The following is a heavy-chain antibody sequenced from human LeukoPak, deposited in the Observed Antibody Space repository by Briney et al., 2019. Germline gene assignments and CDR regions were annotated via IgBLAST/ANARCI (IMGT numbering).Heavy chain of an antibody. CDR2: ISGSGGST. CDR1: GFTFSSYA. V-gene: IGHV3-23*01. J-gene: IGHJ6*02. Sequence: SGGSLRLSCAASGFTFSSYAMSWVRQAPGKGLEWVSAISGSGGSTYYADSVKGRFTISRDNSKNTLYLQMNSLRAEDTAVYYCAKAAGNSNYYYGMDVWGQGTTVTVPS. CDR3: AKAAGNSNYYYGMDV. D-gene: IGHD4-4*01.